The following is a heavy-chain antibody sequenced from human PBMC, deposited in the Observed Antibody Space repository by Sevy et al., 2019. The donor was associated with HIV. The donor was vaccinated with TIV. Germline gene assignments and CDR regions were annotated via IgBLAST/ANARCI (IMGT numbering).Heavy chain of an antibody. CDR2: IYSNQNT. V-gene: IGHV4-4*07. D-gene: IGHD4-17*01. J-gene: IGHJ4*02. CDR3: ARTYGDYGTFDC. Sequence: SETLSLTCTVSGGSMSSYYWSWIRQPAWKGLEWIGLIYSNQNTKYNPSLESRVTMSLDTSKNQFSLKLSSVTAADTAVYYCARTYGDYGTFDCWGQGILVTVSS. CDR1: GGSMSSYY.